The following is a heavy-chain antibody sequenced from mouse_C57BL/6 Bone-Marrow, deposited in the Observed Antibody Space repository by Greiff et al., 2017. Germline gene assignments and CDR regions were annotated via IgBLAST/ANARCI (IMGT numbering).Heavy chain of an antibody. D-gene: IGHD1-1*01. CDR1: GYTFTSYW. V-gene: IGHV1-55*01. J-gene: IGHJ3*01. Sequence: QVQLQQPGAELVKPGASVKMSCKASGYTFTSYWITWVKQRPGQGLEWIGDIYPGSGSTNYNEKFKSKATLTVDTSSSTAYMQLSSLTSEDSAVYYCARSYYYGSSPLFAYWGQGTLVTVSA. CDR2: IYPGSGST. CDR3: ARSYYYGSSPLFAY.